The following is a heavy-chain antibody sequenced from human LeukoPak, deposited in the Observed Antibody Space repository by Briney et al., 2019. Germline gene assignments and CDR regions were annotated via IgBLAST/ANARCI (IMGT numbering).Heavy chain of an antibody. J-gene: IGHJ2*01. CDR1: GFTFSASA. Sequence: GGSLRLSCAASGFTFSASAMHWVRQASEKGLEWVGRIKNKAYSYATAYAASVKDRFIISRDDSQNTAYLQMNSLRTEDTAVYYCARLESSSSWNFDLWGRGTLVTVSS. V-gene: IGHV3-73*01. D-gene: IGHD6-13*01. CDR2: IKNKAYSYAT. CDR3: ARLESSSSWNFDL.